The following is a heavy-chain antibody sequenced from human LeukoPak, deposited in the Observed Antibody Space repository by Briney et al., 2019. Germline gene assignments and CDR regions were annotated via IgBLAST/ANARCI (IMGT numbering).Heavy chain of an antibody. CDR2: ISPNSTYT. V-gene: IGHV3-11*03. CDR3: AAGTAAGY. J-gene: IGHJ4*02. D-gene: IGHD6-25*01. CDR1: GITFSDYY. Sequence: GGSLRLSCAVPGITFSDYYMNWIRQAPGKGLEWISYISPNSTYTDSADSVKGRFTIPRDNAKNSLFLQIDSLRVEDTAVYYCAAGTAAGYWGQGTLVAASS.